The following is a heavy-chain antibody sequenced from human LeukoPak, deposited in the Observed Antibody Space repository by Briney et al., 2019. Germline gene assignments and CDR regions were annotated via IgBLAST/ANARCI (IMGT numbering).Heavy chain of an antibody. V-gene: IGHV3-30*02. J-gene: IGHJ4*02. D-gene: IGHD2-21*01. CDR2: IRYDGSNK. CDR1: GFTFSSFG. CDR3: AKRRGEDYLDY. Sequence: SGGSLRLSCAASGFTFSSFGMHWVRQAPGNGLEWVAFIRYDGSNKKYADAVTGRFTISGDNSKNTLYLQMSSLRAEDTAVYYCAKRRGEDYLDYWGQGTLVTVSS.